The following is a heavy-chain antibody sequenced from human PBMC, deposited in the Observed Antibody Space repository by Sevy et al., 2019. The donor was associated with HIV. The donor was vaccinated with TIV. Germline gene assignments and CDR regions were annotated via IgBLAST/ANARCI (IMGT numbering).Heavy chain of an antibody. D-gene: IGHD6-6*01. Sequence: SETLSLTCAVYGGSFSGYYWSWIRQPPGKGLEWIGEINHSGSTNYNPSLKSRVTISVDTSKNQFSLKLSSVTAADTAVYYCASLYSSSRNYYYYGMDVWGQGTTVTVSS. V-gene: IGHV4-34*01. CDR2: INHSGST. J-gene: IGHJ6*02. CDR3: ASLYSSSRNYYYYGMDV. CDR1: GGSFSGYY.